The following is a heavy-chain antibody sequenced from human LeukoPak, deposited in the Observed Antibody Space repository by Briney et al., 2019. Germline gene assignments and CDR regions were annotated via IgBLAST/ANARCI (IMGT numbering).Heavy chain of an antibody. D-gene: IGHD3-22*01. J-gene: IGHJ4*02. V-gene: IGHV1-46*01. CDR1: GYTFTSYS. CDR2: VNPSGGST. Sequence: GASVKVSCKASGYTFTSYSMHWVRQAPGQGLEWMGIVNPSGGSTTYAQKFQGRVTMTRDTSTSTVYMELSSLRSQDTAVYYCARLLYSSGHRGFGYWGQGTLVTVSS. CDR3: ARLLYSSGHRGFGY.